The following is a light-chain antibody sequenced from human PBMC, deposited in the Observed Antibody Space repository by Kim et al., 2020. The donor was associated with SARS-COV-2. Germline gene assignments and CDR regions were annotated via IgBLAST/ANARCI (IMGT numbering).Light chain of an antibody. V-gene: IGLV3-19*01. CDR2: GKN. Sequence: VCQTVRITCQRERLRGYYASWYQQKPGQAPVLVSYGKNNRPSGIPDRFSGSSSGNTASLTITGAQAEDEADYYCNSRDSSGNVVFGGGTQLTVL. J-gene: IGLJ2*01. CDR3: NSRDSSGNVV. CDR1: RLRGYY.